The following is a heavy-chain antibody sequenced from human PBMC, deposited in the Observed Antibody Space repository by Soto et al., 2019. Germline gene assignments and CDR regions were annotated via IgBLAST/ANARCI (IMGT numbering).Heavy chain of an antibody. CDR3: AKRFYGPDV. Sequence: GGSLRLSCAASGFTFSSYGMHWVRQAPGKGLEWVAVISYDGSNKYYADSVKGRFTISRDNSKNTLYLQMNSLRAEDTAVYYCAKRFYGPDVWGQGTTVTVSS. V-gene: IGHV3-30*18. J-gene: IGHJ6*02. D-gene: IGHD2-2*01. CDR1: GFTFSSYG. CDR2: ISYDGSNK.